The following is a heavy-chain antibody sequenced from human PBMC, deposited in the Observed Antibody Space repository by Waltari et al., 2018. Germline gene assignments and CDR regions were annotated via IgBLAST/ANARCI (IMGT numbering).Heavy chain of an antibody. CDR2: IYYSGST. CDR3: AREGGVIAAAGWDAFDI. Sequence: QLQLQESGPGLVKPSETLSLTCTVPGGSISSSSYYWGWIRQPPGKGLEWIGSIYYSGSTYYNPSLKSRVTISVDTSKNQFSLKLSSVTAADTAVYYCAREGGVIAAAGWDAFDIWGQGTMVTVSS. D-gene: IGHD6-13*01. CDR1: GGSISSSSYY. V-gene: IGHV4-39*07. J-gene: IGHJ3*02.